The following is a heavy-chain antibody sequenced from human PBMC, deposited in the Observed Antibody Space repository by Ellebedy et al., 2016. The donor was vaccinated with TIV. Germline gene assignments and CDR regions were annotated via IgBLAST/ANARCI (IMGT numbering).Heavy chain of an antibody. CDR3: ARHGLSGIPAVDY. CDR2: IYYSGTT. J-gene: IGHJ4*02. CDR1: GGSISSSAYY. V-gene: IGHV4-39*01. D-gene: IGHD3-10*01. Sequence: MPSETLSLTCTVSGGSISSSAYYWGWIRQPPGKGLEWIESIYYSGTTYYNPSLKSRVTISVDTSKNQFSLKLSSVTAADTAVYYCARHGLSGIPAVDYWGQGTLVTVSS.